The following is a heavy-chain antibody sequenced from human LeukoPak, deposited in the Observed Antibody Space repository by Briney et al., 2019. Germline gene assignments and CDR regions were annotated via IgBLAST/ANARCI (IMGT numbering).Heavy chain of an antibody. J-gene: IGHJ4*02. CDR1: GFTFSSYE. D-gene: IGHD5-18*01. CDR2: ISSSGSPI. V-gene: IGHV3-48*03. Sequence: GGSLRLSCAASGFTFSSYEMNWVRQAPGEGLEWISCISSSGSPIYYADSVKGRFTIPRDNAKNSLYLQMNSLRAEDTAVYYCARGFRHTAMFLDSWGQGTLVTVSS. CDR3: ARGFRHTAMFLDS.